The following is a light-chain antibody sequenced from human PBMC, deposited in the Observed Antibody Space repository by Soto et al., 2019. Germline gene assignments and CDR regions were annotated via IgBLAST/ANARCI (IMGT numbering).Light chain of an antibody. CDR3: QQYENWPYT. CDR1: PGVSNT. Sequence: EIVMTQSPATVSLSPGERATLSCRASPGVSNTLAWYQQRPGQAPRLLIYGASIRAPGIPARFSGGGSGTEFTLTITSLQSEDFAVYYCQQYENWPYTFGQGTKLETK. V-gene: IGKV3-15*01. CDR2: GAS. J-gene: IGKJ2*01.